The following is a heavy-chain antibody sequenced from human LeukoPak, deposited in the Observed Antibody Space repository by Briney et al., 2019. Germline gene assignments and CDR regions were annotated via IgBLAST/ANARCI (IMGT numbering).Heavy chain of an antibody. CDR2: IYYTGNT. J-gene: IGHJ4*02. D-gene: IGHD3/OR15-3a*01. CDR3: ARQTGSGLFTLP. V-gene: IGHV4-39*01. CDR1: GVSISSSNSY. Sequence: PSETLSLTCTVSGVSISSSNSYWGWIRQPPGKGLEWIGSIYYTGNTYYNASLKSRVTISIDTSNNQISLRLISVTATDPAMYYCARQTGSGLFTLPGGQGTLVTVSS.